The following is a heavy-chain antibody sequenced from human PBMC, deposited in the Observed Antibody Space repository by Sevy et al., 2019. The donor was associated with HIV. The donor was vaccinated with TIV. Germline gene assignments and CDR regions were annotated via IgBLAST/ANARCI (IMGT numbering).Heavy chain of an antibody. D-gene: IGHD2-2*01. CDR2: IYPGDSDT. V-gene: IGHV5-51*01. CDR1: GYTFSNYW. Sequence: GASLKISCKGSGYTFSNYWIGWVRQMPGKGLEWMGVIYPGDSDTRYSPSFKGQVNISADKSSSTSYLQWSSLKTSDTAIYYCAGYPIVVVPAAEYYFDYWGQGTLVTVSS. CDR3: AGYPIVVVPAAEYYFDY. J-gene: IGHJ4*02.